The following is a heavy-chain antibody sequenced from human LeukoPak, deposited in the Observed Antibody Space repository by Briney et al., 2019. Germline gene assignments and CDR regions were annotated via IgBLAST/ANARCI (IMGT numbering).Heavy chain of an antibody. V-gene: IGHV4-38-2*02. CDR2: IYHSGST. D-gene: IGHD4-23*01. Sequence: SETLSLTCAVSGYSISSGYYWGWIRPPPGRGLEWIGSIYHSGSTYYNPSLKSRVTISVDTSKNQFSLKLSSVTAADTAVYYCAREVPGGTSPIDYWGQGTLVTVSS. CDR3: AREVPGGTSPIDY. J-gene: IGHJ4*02. CDR1: GYSISSGYY.